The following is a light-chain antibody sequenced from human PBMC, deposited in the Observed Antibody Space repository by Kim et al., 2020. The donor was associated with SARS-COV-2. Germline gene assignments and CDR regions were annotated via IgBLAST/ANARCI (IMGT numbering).Light chain of an antibody. CDR2: DVS. CDR3: CSYAGSYGVV. CDR1: SSDVGGYNY. J-gene: IGLJ2*01. V-gene: IGLV2-11*01. Sequence: GQSVTISCTGTSSDVGGYNYVSWYQQHPGKAPKLMIYDVSKRPSGVPDRFSGSKSGNTASLTISGLQAEDEADYYCCSYAGSYGVVFGGGTKVTVL.